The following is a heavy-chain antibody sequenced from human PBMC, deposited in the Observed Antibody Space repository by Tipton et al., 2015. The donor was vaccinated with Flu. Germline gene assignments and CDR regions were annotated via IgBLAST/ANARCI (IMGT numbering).Heavy chain of an antibody. D-gene: IGHD3-22*01. V-gene: IGHV1-18*01. CDR1: GYTFTSYG. CDR3: ARDGYYDSSGYYYDRYYYGMDV. Sequence: QMQLVQSGAEVKKPGASVKVSCKASGYTFTSYGISWVRQAPGQGLEWMGWISAYNGNTNYAQKLQGRVTMTTDTSTSTAYMELRSLRSDDTAVYYGARDGYYDSSGYYYDRYYYGMDVWGQGTTVTVSS. J-gene: IGHJ6*02. CDR2: ISAYNGNT.